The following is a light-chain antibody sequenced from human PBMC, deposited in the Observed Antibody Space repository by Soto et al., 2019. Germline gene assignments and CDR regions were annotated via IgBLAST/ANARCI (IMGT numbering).Light chain of an antibody. V-gene: IGKV1-39*01. J-gene: IGKJ4*01. Sequence: DIQMTQSPSSLSASVGDRATITCRASQSIRNYLNWYQQKPGKAPKLLIDFASTLQSGVPSRFSGSGSGTDFTLTISSLQPADFATYFCQQTYTTPLTFGGGTKVDIK. CDR3: QQTYTTPLT. CDR1: QSIRNY. CDR2: FAS.